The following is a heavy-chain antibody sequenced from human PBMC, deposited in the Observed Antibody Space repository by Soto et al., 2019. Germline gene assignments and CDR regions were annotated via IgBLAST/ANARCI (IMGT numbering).Heavy chain of an antibody. Sequence: QVQLQESGPGLVKPSGTLSLTCAVSGGSISSSNWWSWVRQPPGKGLEWIGEIYHSGSTNYNPSLKRRVTISVDKSKNQCSLQLSSVAAADTAVYYCARVAVAGTRVDYWGQGTLVTVSS. V-gene: IGHV4-4*02. CDR1: GGSISSSNW. J-gene: IGHJ4*02. CDR2: IYHSGST. CDR3: ARVAVAGTRVDY. D-gene: IGHD6-19*01.